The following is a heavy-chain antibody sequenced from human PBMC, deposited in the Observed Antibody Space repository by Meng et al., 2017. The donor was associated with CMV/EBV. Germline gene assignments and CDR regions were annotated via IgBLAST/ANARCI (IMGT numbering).Heavy chain of an antibody. D-gene: IGHD5-18*01. J-gene: IGHJ5*02. CDR2: IRYDGSNK. CDR3: ARPTAGYSYGLVIRNNWFDP. V-gene: IGHV3-30*02. Sequence: SLSLTCAASGFTFSSYGMHWVRQAPGKGLEWVAFIRYDGSNKYYADSVKGRFTISRDNSKNTLYLQMNSLRAEDTAVYYCARPTAGYSYGLVIRNNWFDPWGQGTLVTVSS. CDR1: GFTFSSYG.